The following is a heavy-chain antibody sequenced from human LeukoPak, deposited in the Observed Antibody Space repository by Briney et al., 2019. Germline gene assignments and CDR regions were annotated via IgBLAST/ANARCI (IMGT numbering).Heavy chain of an antibody. D-gene: IGHD3-10*01. Sequence: ASVTVSCKASGFTFTSYDINWVRQASGQGLEWMGWMNPQNGNTGYAQKFQGRVTMTRDTSISTAYMGLRGLRSDDTAVYYCVRDGEGVAISVNYWFDPWGQGTLVTVSS. CDR3: VRDGEGVAISVNYWFDP. J-gene: IGHJ5*02. CDR1: GFTFTSYD. V-gene: IGHV1-8*01. CDR2: MNPQNGNT.